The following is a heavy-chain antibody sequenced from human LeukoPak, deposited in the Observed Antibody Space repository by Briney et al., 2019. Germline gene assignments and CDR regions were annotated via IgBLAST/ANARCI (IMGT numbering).Heavy chain of an antibody. CDR1: GYTFTSYD. J-gene: IGHJ3*02. V-gene: IGHV1-8*01. CDR2: MNPNSGNT. D-gene: IGHD3-9*01. CDR3: ARRYDILTDRAFDI. Sequence: ASVKVSYKASGYTFTSYDINWVRQATGQGLEWMGWMNPNSGNTVYAQKFQGRVTMTRNTSISTAYMELSSLRSEDTAVYYCARRYDILTDRAFDIWGQGTMVTVSS.